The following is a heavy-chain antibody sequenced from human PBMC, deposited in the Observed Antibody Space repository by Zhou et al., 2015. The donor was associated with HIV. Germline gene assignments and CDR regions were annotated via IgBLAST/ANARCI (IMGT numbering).Heavy chain of an antibody. Sequence: QVQLVQSGAEVKKPGASVKVSCKTSGYTFIDYYIHWVRQAPGQGLEWMGRINPKSGGTNYPQKFQGRVTMTRDTSISTAYMELRSLRSDDTAVYYCARDGRITMVRGVISAFDIWGQGTMVIVSS. CDR1: GYTFIDYY. V-gene: IGHV1-2*02. D-gene: IGHD3-10*01. CDR2: INPKSGGT. CDR3: ARDGRITMVRGVISAFDI. J-gene: IGHJ3*02.